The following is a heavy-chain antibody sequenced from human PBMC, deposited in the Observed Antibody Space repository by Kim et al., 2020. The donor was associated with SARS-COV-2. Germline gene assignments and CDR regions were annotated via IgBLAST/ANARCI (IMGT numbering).Heavy chain of an antibody. D-gene: IGHD3-22*01. CDR3: ARGVPRRYYYDSRDFDY. J-gene: IGHJ4*02. V-gene: IGHV3-33*01. CDR2: IWYDGSNK. CDR1: GFTFSSYG. Sequence: GGSLRLSCAASGFTFSSYGMHWVRQAPGKGLEWVAVIWYDGSNKYYADSVKGRFTISRDNSKNTLYLQMNSLRAEDTAVYYCARGVPRRYYYDSRDFDYWGQGTLVTVSS.